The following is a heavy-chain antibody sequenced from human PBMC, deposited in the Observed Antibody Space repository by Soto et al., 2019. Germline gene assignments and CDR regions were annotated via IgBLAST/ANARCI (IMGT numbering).Heavy chain of an antibody. CDR1: GFTFSSYA. V-gene: IGHV3-30-3*01. CDR2: ISYDGSNK. Sequence: GGSLRLSCAASGFTFSSYAIHWGRQAPGKGLEWVAVISYDGSNKYYADSVKGRFTISRDNSKNTLYLQMNSLRAEDTAVYYCARGGVVTAILDYWGQGTLVTVSS. J-gene: IGHJ4*02. D-gene: IGHD2-21*02. CDR3: ARGGVVTAILDY.